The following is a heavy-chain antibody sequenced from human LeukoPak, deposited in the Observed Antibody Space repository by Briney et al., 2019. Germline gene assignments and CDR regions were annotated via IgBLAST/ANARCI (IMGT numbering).Heavy chain of an antibody. Sequence: ASVKVSCKASGYTFTSYDINWVRQATGQGLEWMGWMNPNSGNTGYAQKFQGRVTITRNTSISTAYMELSSLRSEDTAVYYCARVRWGGNYADYWGQGTLVTVSS. D-gene: IGHD3-16*01. CDR2: MNPNSGNT. CDR1: GYTFTSYD. J-gene: IGHJ4*02. CDR3: ARVRWGGNYADY. V-gene: IGHV1-8*03.